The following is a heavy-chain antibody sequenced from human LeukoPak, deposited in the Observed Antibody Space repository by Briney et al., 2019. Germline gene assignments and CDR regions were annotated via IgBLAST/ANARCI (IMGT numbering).Heavy chain of an antibody. CDR3: ARHKLAYCGGDCYSHAFDI. CDR2: IYAGDSET. Sequence: GGPRNSSGKAFGSRFTSSWSGWVRQLPGKGLEWLGIIYAGDSETRYSPSFQGQVTISADKSISTAYLQWSNLKASDTAMYYCARHKLAYCGGDCYSHAFDIWGQGTMVTVSS. V-gene: IGHV5-51*01. D-gene: IGHD2-21*02. CDR1: GSRFTSSW. J-gene: IGHJ3*02.